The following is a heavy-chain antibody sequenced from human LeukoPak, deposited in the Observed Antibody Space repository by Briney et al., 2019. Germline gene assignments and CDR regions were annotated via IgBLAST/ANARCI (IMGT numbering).Heavy chain of an antibody. CDR2: ISYDGSNK. V-gene: IGHV3-30*04. J-gene: IGHJ4*02. CDR1: GFTFSSYA. Sequence: GRSLRLSCAASGFTFSSYAMHWVRQAPAKGLEWVAVISYDGSNKYYADSVKGRFTISRDNSKNTLYLQMNSLRAEDTAVYYCARGGRVTMIVVVITPVDYWGQGTLVTVSS. CDR3: ARGGRVTMIVVVITPVDY. D-gene: IGHD3-22*01.